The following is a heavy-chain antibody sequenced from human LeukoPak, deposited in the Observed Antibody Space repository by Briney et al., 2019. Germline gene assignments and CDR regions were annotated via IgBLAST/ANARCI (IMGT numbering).Heavy chain of an antibody. CDR3: ARPTQYGGKLDY. D-gene: IGHD4-23*01. V-gene: IGHV1-46*01. Sequence: ASVKVSCKASGYTFTSYYMHWVRQAPGQGLEWMGIINPSGGRTSYAQKFQGRVTMTRDTSTTTVYMELSSLRSEDTAVYYCARPTQYGGKLDYWGQGTLVTVSS. CDR1: GYTFTSYY. J-gene: IGHJ4*02. CDR2: INPSGGRT.